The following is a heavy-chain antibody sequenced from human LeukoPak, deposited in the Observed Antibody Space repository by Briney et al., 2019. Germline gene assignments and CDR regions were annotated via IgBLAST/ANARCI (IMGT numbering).Heavy chain of an antibody. CDR3: ARDQRSEDAYNWGYFYMDV. Sequence: PSETLSLTCSVSGGSISSQYWNWIRQSPGKGLEWIGYIYYSGSTKYNPSLKSRVTISVDTSKNQFSLKLSSVTAADTAVYYCARDQRSEDAYNWGYFYMDVWGKGTTVTVS. CDR1: GGSISSQY. CDR2: IYYSGST. J-gene: IGHJ6*03. V-gene: IGHV4-59*11. D-gene: IGHD5-24*01.